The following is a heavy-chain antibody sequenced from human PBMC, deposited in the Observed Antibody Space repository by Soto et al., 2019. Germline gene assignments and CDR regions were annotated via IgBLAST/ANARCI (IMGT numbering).Heavy chain of an antibody. Sequence: GESLKISCKGSGYSFTSYWISWVRQMPGKGLEWMGRIDPSDSYTNYSPSFQGHVTISADKSISTAYLQWSSLKASDTAMYYCARQGGGSSGSDYYYGMDVWGQGTTVTVSS. CDR1: GYSFTSYW. V-gene: IGHV5-10-1*01. CDR2: IDPSDSYT. D-gene: IGHD6-19*01. CDR3: ARQGGGSSGSDYYYGMDV. J-gene: IGHJ6*02.